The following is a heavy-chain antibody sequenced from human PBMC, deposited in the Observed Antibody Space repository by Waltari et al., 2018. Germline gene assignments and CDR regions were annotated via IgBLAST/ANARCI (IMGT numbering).Heavy chain of an antibody. CDR2: IWYDGSNK. CDR1: GFTFSSYG. D-gene: IGHD2-2*01. CDR3: ARPSLGYCSSTSCHNPLYYYGMDV. J-gene: IGHJ6*02. V-gene: IGHV3-33*01. Sequence: QVQLVESGGGVVQPGRSLRLSCAASGFTFSSYGMHWVRQAPGKGLEWVAVIWYDGSNKYYADSVKGRFTISRDNSKNTLYLQMNSLRAEDTAVYYCARPSLGYCSSTSCHNPLYYYGMDVWGQGTTVTVSS.